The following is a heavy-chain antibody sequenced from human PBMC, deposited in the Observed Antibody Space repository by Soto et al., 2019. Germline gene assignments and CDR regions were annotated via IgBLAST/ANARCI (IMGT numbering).Heavy chain of an antibody. D-gene: IGHD2-2*01. CDR3: ARDPHCSSTSCFDN. Sequence: GGSLRLSCAASGFTFSSYSMNWVRQAPGKGLEWVSSISSSSSYIYYADSVKGRFTISRDNAKNSLYLQMNSLRAEDTAVYYCARDPHCSSTSCFDNWGQGSLVTVSS. V-gene: IGHV3-21*01. J-gene: IGHJ5*02. CDR2: ISSSSSYI. CDR1: GFTFSSYS.